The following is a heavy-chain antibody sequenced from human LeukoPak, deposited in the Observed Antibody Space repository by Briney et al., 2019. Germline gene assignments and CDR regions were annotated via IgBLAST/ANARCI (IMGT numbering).Heavy chain of an antibody. J-gene: IGHJ3*02. CDR1: GGTFSSYA. CDR2: IIPIFGTA. CDR3: ARDPSSGWYHAFDI. V-gene: IGHV1-69*13. Sequence: SVKVSCKASGGTFSSYAISWVRQAPGQGLEWMGGIIPIFGTANYAQKFQGRVTITADESTSTAYMELSSLRSEDTAVYYCARDPSSGWYHAFDIWDQGTMVTVSS. D-gene: IGHD6-19*01.